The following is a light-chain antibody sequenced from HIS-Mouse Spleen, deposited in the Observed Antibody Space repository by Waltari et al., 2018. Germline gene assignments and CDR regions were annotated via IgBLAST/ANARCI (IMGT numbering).Light chain of an antibody. V-gene: IGKV1-39*01. Sequence: DIQLTQSPSSLSASVGDRVTITCRASQSISSYLNWYQQKPGKAPKLLIYAASSLQSGVPSRFSGSGSGTDFTLTIISLQPEDFATYYGQQSYSTPRTFGQGTKLEIK. CDR2: AAS. CDR3: QQSYSTPRT. J-gene: IGKJ2*01. CDR1: QSISSY.